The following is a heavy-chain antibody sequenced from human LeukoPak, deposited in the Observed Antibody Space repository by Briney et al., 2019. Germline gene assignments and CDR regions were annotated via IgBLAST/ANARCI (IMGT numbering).Heavy chain of an antibody. CDR1: GYTFTDYH. D-gene: IGHD1-26*01. V-gene: IGHV1-2*02. Sequence: ASVKVSCKPSGYTFTDYHFHWVRQAPGQGLEWMGWINAHTGDTRYAQKFQGRVIMTRDTSINTAYMELSGLRSDDTAIYYCARDSTALPGTYFDYWGQGTLVTVSS. CDR3: ARDSTALPGTYFDY. J-gene: IGHJ4*02. CDR2: INAHTGDT.